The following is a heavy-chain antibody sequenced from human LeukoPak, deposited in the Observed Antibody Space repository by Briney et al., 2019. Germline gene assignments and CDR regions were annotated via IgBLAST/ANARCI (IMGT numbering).Heavy chain of an antibody. J-gene: IGHJ4*02. V-gene: IGHV1-24*01. CDR3: ASGALVGIVVVPAAYAGGLDY. D-gene: IGHD2-2*01. CDR1: GYTLTELS. CDR2: FDPEDGET. Sequence: ASVKVSCKVSGYTLTELSMHWVRQAPGKGLEWMGGFDPEDGETIYAQKFQGRVTMTEDTSTDTAYMELSSLRSEDTAVHYCASGALVGIVVVPAAYAGGLDYWGQGTLVTVSS.